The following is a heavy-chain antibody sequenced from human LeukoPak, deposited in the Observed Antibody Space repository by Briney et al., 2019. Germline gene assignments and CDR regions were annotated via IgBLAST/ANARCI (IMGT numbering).Heavy chain of an antibody. CDR3: ARCLGGATLISYYYYMDV. D-gene: IGHD1-26*01. V-gene: IGHV1-18*01. Sequence: ASVKVSCKASGYTSTTYGISWVRQAPGQGLEWMGWTYNSYTHYAQTLRDRLTMTTDTSTSTSYMELSSLRSEDTAVYYCARCLGGATLISYYYYMDVWGKGTTVTISS. J-gene: IGHJ6*03. CDR1: GYTSTTYG. CDR2: TYNSYT.